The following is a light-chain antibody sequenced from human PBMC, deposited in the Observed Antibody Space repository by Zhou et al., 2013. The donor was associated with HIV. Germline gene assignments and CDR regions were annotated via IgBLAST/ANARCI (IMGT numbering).Light chain of an antibody. CDR1: QSVGSQ. V-gene: IGKV3-11*01. CDR3: QQRSNWPGT. J-gene: IGKJ1*01. Sequence: EVVLTQSPATLSLSPGERATLSCRASQSVGSQLAWYQHKPGQAPRLLIYDASNRATGIPARFSGSGSGTDFTLTISSLEPEDFAVYYCQQRSNWPGTFGQGTKVEIK. CDR2: DAS.